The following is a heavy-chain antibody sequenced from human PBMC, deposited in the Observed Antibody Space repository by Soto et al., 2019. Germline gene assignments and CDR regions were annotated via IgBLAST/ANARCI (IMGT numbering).Heavy chain of an antibody. D-gene: IGHD1-26*01. Sequence: GGSLRLSCAASGFTFSSYEMNWVRQAPGKGLEWVSYISSSGSTIYYADPVKGRFTISRDNAKNSLYLQMNSLRAEDTAVYYCARDSHTEALLLSYNWFDPWGQGTLVTVSS. CDR2: ISSSGSTI. CDR1: GFTFSSYE. CDR3: ARDSHTEALLLSYNWFDP. J-gene: IGHJ5*02. V-gene: IGHV3-48*03.